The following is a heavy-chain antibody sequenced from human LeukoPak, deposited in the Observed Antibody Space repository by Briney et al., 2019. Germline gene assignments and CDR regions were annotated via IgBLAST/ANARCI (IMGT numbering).Heavy chain of an antibody. D-gene: IGHD1-26*01. CDR3: ARDREDGMDV. J-gene: IGHJ6*02. V-gene: IGHV3-30*04. CDR1: GFTFSSYA. Sequence: GGSLRLSCAASGFTFSSYAMHWVRQAPGKGLEWVAVISYDGSNKYYADSVKGRFTISRDNSKNTLYLQMNSLRAEDTAVYYCARDREDGMDVWGQGTTVTVSS. CDR2: ISYDGSNK.